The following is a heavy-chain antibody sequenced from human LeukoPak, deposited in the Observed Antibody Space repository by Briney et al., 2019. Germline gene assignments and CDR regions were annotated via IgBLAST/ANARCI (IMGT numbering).Heavy chain of an antibody. CDR1: GYTFTGYY. V-gene: IGHV1-2*06. Sequence: ASVKVSCKASGYTFTGYYMHWVRQAPGQGLEWMGRINPNSGDTNYAQKFQGRVTMTMDTSISTAYMELSRLRSDDTAVYYCARESITGTSFDYWGQGTLVTVSS. J-gene: IGHJ4*02. D-gene: IGHD1-20*01. CDR2: INPNSGDT. CDR3: ARESITGTSFDY.